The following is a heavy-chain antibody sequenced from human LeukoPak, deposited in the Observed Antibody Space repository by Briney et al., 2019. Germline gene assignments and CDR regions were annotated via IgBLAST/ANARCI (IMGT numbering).Heavy chain of an antibody. Sequence: GGSLRLSCAASGLTFSTYAMNWVRQAPGKGLEWVSAISAIGGSSHYADSARGRFTISRDNSKNTLYLEMNSLRAEDSAVYYCASQGGSYSGLFNYWGQGTLVSVSS. CDR3: ASQGGSYSGLFNY. CDR2: ISAIGGSS. J-gene: IGHJ4*02. V-gene: IGHV3-23*01. D-gene: IGHD1-26*01. CDR1: GLTFSTYA.